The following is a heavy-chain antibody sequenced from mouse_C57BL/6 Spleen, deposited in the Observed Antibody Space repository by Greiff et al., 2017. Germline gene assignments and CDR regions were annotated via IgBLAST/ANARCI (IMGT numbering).Heavy chain of an antibody. V-gene: IGHV1-81*01. Sequence: QVQLQQSGAELARPGASVKLSCKASGYTFTSYGISWVKQRTGQGLEWIGEINPRSGNTYYNEKFKGKATLTADKSSSTAYMELRSLTAEDSAVYFCAKPIDYDDAMDYWGQGTSVTVSS. J-gene: IGHJ4*01. CDR1: GYTFTSYG. D-gene: IGHD2-4*01. CDR3: AKPIDYDDAMDY. CDR2: INPRSGNT.